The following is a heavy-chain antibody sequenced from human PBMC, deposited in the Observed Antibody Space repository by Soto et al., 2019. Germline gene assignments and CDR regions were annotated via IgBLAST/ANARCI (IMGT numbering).Heavy chain of an antibody. D-gene: IGHD3-10*02. V-gene: IGHV4-31*03. CDR2: IYYSGSA. Sequence: QVQLQESGPGLVKPSQTLSLTCTVSGASISRGAYYWSWIRQHPGKGLEWIGYIYYSGSAYYNPSLRSRDTTSVDTSKNQFSLNLSSVTAADTAVYYCARDVPGDYRAFDLWGQGTMVIVSS. CDR1: GASISRGAYY. J-gene: IGHJ3*01. CDR3: ARDVPGDYRAFDL.